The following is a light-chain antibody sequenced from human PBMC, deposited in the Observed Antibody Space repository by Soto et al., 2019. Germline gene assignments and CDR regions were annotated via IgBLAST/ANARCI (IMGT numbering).Light chain of an antibody. CDR3: XXXXTXRXG. J-gene: IGKJ2*03. CDR1: QSVSSGF. Sequence: EIVLTQSPGTLSLSPGERATLSCRASQSVSSGFLAWYQQKMGQAPRLLIYGTSSRASGVPDRFSGSGSGTDFTLTXSGXEPXDXAXXXXXXXXTXRXGFGQGTKLEIK. V-gene: IGKV3-20*01. CDR2: GTS.